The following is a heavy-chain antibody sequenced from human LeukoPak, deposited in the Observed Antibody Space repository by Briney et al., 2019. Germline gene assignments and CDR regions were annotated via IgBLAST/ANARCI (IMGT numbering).Heavy chain of an antibody. CDR1: GFTFSSYG. V-gene: IGHV3-30*02. D-gene: IGHD4-11*01. J-gene: IGHJ5*02. Sequence: PGGSLRLSCAASGFTFSSYGMHWVRQAPGKGLEWVAFIRYDGSNKYYADSVKGRFTISRDNSKNTLYLQMNSLRAEDTAVYYCAKSQNSNYDIMGWFDPWGQGTLVTVSS. CDR2: IRYDGSNK. CDR3: AKSQNSNYDIMGWFDP.